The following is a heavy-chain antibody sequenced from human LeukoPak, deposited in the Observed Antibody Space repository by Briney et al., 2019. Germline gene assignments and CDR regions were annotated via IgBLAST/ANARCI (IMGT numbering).Heavy chain of an antibody. CDR2: IIPILGIA. D-gene: IGHD1-26*01. CDR3: ARDHKIVGVFDY. Sequence: ASVKVSCKASGYTFTSYYMHWVRQAPGQGLEWMGRIIPILGIANYAQKFQGRVTITADKSTSTAYMELSSLRSEDTAVYYCARDHKIVGVFDYWGQGTLVTVSS. CDR1: GYTFTSYY. J-gene: IGHJ4*02. V-gene: IGHV1-69*04.